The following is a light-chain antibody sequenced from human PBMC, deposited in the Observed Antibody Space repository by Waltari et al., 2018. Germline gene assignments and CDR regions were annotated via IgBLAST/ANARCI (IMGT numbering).Light chain of an antibody. CDR1: QSISRF. CDR2: DAS. Sequence: DIFFTQSPGTLSLSPGEGATLSCRASQSISRFLAWYQQKPGQAPRLLIYDASTRATGIPDRFSGSGSGTDFSLTISRLEPEDFAVYYCQKYGTLPATFGQGTKVEIK. J-gene: IGKJ1*01. CDR3: QKYGTLPAT. V-gene: IGKV3-20*01.